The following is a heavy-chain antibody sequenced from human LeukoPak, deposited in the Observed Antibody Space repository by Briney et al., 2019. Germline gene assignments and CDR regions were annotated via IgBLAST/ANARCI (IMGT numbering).Heavy chain of an antibody. V-gene: IGHV3-33*01. CDR2: IWYDGSNK. Sequence: GGSLRLSCAVSGFTFSSYGMHWVRQAPGKGLEWVAVIWYDGSNKYYADSVKGRFTISRDNSKNTLYLQMNSLRAEDTAVYYCARDRDINYYMDVWGKGTTVTVSS. J-gene: IGHJ6*03. D-gene: IGHD2-15*01. CDR1: GFTFSSYG. CDR3: ARDRDINYYMDV.